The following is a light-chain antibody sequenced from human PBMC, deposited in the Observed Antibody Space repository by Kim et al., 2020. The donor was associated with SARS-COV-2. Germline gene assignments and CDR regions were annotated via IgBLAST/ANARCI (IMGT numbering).Light chain of an antibody. CDR2: QDS. CDR3: QSWDSSTVV. V-gene: IGLV3-1*01. CDR1: KWGDKY. Sequence: VSPGQTASISCSGDKWGDKYACWYQQKPGQSPVLVIYQDSQRPSGIPERVSGSNSGNTATLTISGTQAMDEADYYCQSWDSSTVVFGGGTKLTVL. J-gene: IGLJ2*01.